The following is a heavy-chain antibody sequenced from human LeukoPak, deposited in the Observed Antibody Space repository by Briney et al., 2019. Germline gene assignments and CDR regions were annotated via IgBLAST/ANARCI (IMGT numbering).Heavy chain of an antibody. CDR3: AKDRDIVVVVNWFDP. CDR1: GFTFSSYA. D-gene: IGHD2-15*01. Sequence: HPGGSLRLSCAASGFTFSSYAMSWVRQAPGKGLEWVSAISGSGGSTYYADSVKGRFTISRVNSKNTLYLQMNSLRAEDTAVYYCAKDRDIVVVVNWFDPWGQGTLVTVSS. CDR2: ISGSGGST. J-gene: IGHJ5*02. V-gene: IGHV3-23*01.